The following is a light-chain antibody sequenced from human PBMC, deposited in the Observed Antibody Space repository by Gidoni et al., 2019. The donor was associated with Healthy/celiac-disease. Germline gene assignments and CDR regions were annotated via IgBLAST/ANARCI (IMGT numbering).Light chain of an antibody. J-gene: IGKJ2*01. V-gene: IGKV1-33*01. CDR2: DAS. CDR3: QQYDNLPYT. Sequence: DIQMTQSPSSLSASVGDRVTITCQASQDISNYLNWYQQKPGKAPKLLIYDASNWETGVPSRFSGSGSGTDFTFTISSLQPEDIATYYCQQYDNLPYTFXQXTKLEIK. CDR1: QDISNY.